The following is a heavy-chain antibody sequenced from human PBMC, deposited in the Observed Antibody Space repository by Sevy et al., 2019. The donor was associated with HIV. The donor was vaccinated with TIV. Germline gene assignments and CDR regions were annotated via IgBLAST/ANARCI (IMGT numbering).Heavy chain of an antibody. CDR3: ARASRYIVGATLYYFDY. Sequence: GESLKISCKASGYTFTGYYMHWVRQAPGQGLEWMGWINPNSGGTNYAQKFQGRVTMTRDTSISTAYMELSRLRSDDTAVYYCARASRYIVGATLYYFDYWGQGTLVTVSS. CDR2: INPNSGGT. V-gene: IGHV1-2*02. D-gene: IGHD1-26*01. CDR1: GYTFTGYY. J-gene: IGHJ4*02.